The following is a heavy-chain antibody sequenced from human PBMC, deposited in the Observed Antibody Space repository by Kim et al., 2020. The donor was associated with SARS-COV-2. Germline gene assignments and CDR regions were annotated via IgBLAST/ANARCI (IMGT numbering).Heavy chain of an antibody. Sequence: ASVKVSCKASGYTFTSYAMHWVRQAPGQRLEWMGWINAGNGNTKYSQKFQGRVTITRDTSASTAYMELSSLRSEDTAVYYCARRIAAAGTGVDYWGQGTLVTVSS. CDR2: INAGNGNT. CDR3: ARRIAAAGTGVDY. V-gene: IGHV1-3*01. D-gene: IGHD6-13*01. CDR1: GYTFTSYA. J-gene: IGHJ4*02.